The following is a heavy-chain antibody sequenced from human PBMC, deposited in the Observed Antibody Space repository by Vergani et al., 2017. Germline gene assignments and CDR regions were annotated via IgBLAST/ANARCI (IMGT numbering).Heavy chain of an antibody. D-gene: IGHD1-26*01. CDR1: GGSISSYY. V-gene: IGHV4-59*01. CDR3: ARVQCGSYCHLDY. J-gene: IGHJ4*02. CDR2: IYYSGST. Sequence: QVQLQESGPGLVKPSETLSLTCTVSGGSISSYYWSWIRQPPGKGLEWIGYIYYSGSTNYNPSLKSRVTISVDTSKNQFSLKLSSVTAADTAVYYCARVQCGSYCHLDYWGQGTLVTVSS.